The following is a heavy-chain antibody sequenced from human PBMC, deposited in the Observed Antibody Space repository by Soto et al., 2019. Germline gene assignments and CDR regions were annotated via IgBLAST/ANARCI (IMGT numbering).Heavy chain of an antibody. CDR1: VFTFSSYG. J-gene: IGHJ6*02. Sequence: GGSLRLSCAASVFTFSSYGMHWVRQAPGKGLEWVAVISYDGSNKYYADSVKGRFTISRDNSKNTLYLQMNSLRAEDTAVYYCAKEASIAARYYYYYGMDVWGQGTTVTVSS. V-gene: IGHV3-30*18. D-gene: IGHD6-6*01. CDR2: ISYDGSNK. CDR3: AKEASIAARYYYYYGMDV.